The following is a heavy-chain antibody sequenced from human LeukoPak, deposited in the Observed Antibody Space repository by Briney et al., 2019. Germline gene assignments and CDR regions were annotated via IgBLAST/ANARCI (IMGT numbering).Heavy chain of an antibody. J-gene: IGHJ4*02. D-gene: IGHD3-10*01. V-gene: IGHV1-46*01. Sequence: GASVTISCKASGYIFTSYYMQWVRQAPGHGLEWVGVIYTRDGGTVYAQSLQGRVTVTRDLSTSTVYMELSNLRSEDTAVYYCARDLEYTTSGERLDDWGQGTLVTVSS. CDR3: ARDLEYTTSGERLDD. CDR1: GYIFTSYY. CDR2: IYTRDGGT.